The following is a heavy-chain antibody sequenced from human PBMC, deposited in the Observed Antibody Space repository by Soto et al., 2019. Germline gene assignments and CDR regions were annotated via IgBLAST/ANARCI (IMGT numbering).Heavy chain of an antibody. CDR3: AHGYSSGSAYGFDY. V-gene: IGHV2-5*01. CDR1: GFSLSTSGVG. CDR2: IYWNDDK. J-gene: IGHJ4*02. D-gene: IGHD6-19*01. Sequence: QITLKESGPTLVKPTQTLTLTCTFSGFSLSTSGVGVGWIRQPPGKALEWLALIYWNDDKRYSPSLKSRLTITKDTSKNQVVLTMTNMDPVDTATYYCAHGYSSGSAYGFDYWGQGTLVTVSS.